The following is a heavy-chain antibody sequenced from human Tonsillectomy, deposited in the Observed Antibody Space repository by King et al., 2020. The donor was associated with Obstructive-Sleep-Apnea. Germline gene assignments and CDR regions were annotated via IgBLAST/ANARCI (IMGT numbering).Heavy chain of an antibody. D-gene: IGHD3-10*01. V-gene: IGHV4-31*03. CDR1: GGSISSGGYY. Sequence: QLQESGPGLVKPSQTLSLTCIVSGGSISSGGYYWSWIRQHPGKGLEWIGYIYYSGRTYYNPSLKSRVTISVDTSKNQFSLKLSSMTAADTAVYYCARGGGGSGNYWGQGTLVTVSS. CDR3: ARGGGGSGNY. CDR2: IYYSGRT. J-gene: IGHJ4*02.